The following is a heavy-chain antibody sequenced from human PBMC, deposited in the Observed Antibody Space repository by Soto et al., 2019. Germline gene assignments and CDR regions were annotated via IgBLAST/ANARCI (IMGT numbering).Heavy chain of an antibody. D-gene: IGHD3-22*01. CDR1: GGSISSGGYY. CDR3: ARTSYDSSGTAADP. CDR2: IYYSGST. J-gene: IGHJ5*02. V-gene: IGHV4-31*03. Sequence: SETLSLTCTVSGGSISSGGYYWSWIRQHPGKGPEWIGYIYYSGSTYYNPSLKSRVTISVDTSKNQFSLKLSSVTAADTAVYYCARTSYDSSGTAADPWGQGTLVTVSS.